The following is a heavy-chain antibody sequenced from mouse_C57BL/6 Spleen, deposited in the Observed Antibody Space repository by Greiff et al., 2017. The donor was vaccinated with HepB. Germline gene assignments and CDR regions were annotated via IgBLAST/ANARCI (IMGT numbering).Heavy chain of an antibody. Sequence: LLESGAELVKPGASVKISCKASGYAFSSYWMNWVKQRPGKGLEWIGQIYPGDGDTNYNGKFKGKATLTADKSSSTAYMQLSSLTSEDSAVYFCAREGNYYGSSPFAYWGQGTLVTVSA. J-gene: IGHJ3*01. CDR1: GYAFSSYW. CDR3: AREGNYYGSSPFAY. V-gene: IGHV1-80*01. CDR2: IYPGDGDT. D-gene: IGHD1-1*01.